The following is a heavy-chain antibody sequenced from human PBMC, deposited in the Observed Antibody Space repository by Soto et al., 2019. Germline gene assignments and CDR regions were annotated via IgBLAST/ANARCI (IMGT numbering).Heavy chain of an antibody. V-gene: IGHV4-59*01. Sequence: SETLSLTCTVSGGSISSYYWSWIRQPPGKGLEWIGYIYYSGSTNYNPSLKSRVTISVDTSKNQFSLKLSSVTAADTAVYYCARDLQEGGWFDPWGQGTLVTVSS. J-gene: IGHJ5*02. CDR3: ARDLQEGGWFDP. D-gene: IGHD3-16*01. CDR2: IYYSGST. CDR1: GGSISSYY.